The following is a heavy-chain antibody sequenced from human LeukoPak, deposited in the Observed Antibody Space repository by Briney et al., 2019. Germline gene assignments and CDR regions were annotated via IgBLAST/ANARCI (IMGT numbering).Heavy chain of an antibody. V-gene: IGHV3-48*04. CDR1: GFTFSSYS. CDR2: ISSSSSTI. Sequence: GGSLRLSCAASGFTFSSYSRNWVRQAPGKGLEWVSYISSSSSTIYYADSVKGRFTISRDNAKNSLYLQMNSLRAEDTAVYYCARDGSSSWYLRWYFDYWGQGTLVTVSS. CDR3: ARDGSSSWYLRWYFDY. J-gene: IGHJ4*02. D-gene: IGHD6-13*01.